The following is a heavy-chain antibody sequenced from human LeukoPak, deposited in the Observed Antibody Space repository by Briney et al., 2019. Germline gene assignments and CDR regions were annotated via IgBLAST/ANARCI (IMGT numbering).Heavy chain of an antibody. Sequence: GASVKVSCKASGGTFSSYAISWVRQAPGQGLEWMGGIIPIFGTANYAQKFQGRVTITADESTSTAYKELSSLRSEDTAVYYCAAAMRSGLKYYYMDVWGKGTTVTVSS. CDR1: GGTFSSYA. CDR2: IIPIFGTA. V-gene: IGHV1-69*13. CDR3: AAAMRSGLKYYYMDV. D-gene: IGHD3-3*01. J-gene: IGHJ6*03.